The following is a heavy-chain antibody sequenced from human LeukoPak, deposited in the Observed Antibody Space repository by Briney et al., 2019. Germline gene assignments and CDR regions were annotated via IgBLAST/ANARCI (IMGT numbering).Heavy chain of an antibody. Sequence: ASVKVSCKASGYTFTGDYIHWVRQAPGQGLEWMGWIIPNSGGTNYAQKFQGRVTMTRDTSISTAYMELNRLRSDDTAVYYCVEFYTDSWGQGTLVTVSS. V-gene: IGHV1-2*02. CDR1: GYTFTGDY. CDR2: IIPNSGGT. D-gene: IGHD2-2*02. CDR3: VEFYTDS. J-gene: IGHJ5*01.